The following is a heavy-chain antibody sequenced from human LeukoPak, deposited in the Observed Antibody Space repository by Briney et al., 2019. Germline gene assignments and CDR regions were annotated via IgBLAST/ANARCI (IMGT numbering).Heavy chain of an antibody. V-gene: IGHV1-2*02. J-gene: IGHJ4*02. CDR1: GYTVTEYY. Sequence: ASVKVSCKASGYTVTEYYLHWVRQAPGQGLEWMGWINPNSGGTNYAQRFQGRVTMTRDTSITTAYMELSSLRSDDTAVYYCARTPPGYWGQGTLVTVSS. CDR3: ARTPPGY. CDR2: INPNSGGT.